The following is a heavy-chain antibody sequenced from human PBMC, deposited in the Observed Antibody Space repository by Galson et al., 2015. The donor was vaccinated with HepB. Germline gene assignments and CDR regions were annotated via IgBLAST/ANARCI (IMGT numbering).Heavy chain of an antibody. J-gene: IGHJ5*02. CDR1: GFTFSSYG. CDR3: ARGGNIWNYRSFFDP. Sequence: SLRLSCAASGFTFSSYGMHWVRQAPGKGLEWVAVIWNDGSNKYYADSVEGRFTITRDNSKGTLYLQMNSLRAEDTAVYYCARGGNIWNYRSFFDPWGQGTLVTVSS. V-gene: IGHV3-33*01. D-gene: IGHD1-7*01. CDR2: IWNDGSNK.